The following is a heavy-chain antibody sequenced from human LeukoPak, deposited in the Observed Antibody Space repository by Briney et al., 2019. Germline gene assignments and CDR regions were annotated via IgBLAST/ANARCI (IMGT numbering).Heavy chain of an antibody. Sequence: ASVKVSCKVSGYTLTELSMHWVRQAPGKGLEWMGGFDPEDGETIYAQKFQGRVTMTEDTSTDTAYMELSSLRSEDTAVYYCARDGSPSLLPPYYFDYWGQGTLVTVSS. CDR3: ARDGSPSLLPPYYFDY. V-gene: IGHV1-24*01. CDR2: FDPEDGET. CDR1: GYTLTELS. D-gene: IGHD2-15*01. J-gene: IGHJ4*02.